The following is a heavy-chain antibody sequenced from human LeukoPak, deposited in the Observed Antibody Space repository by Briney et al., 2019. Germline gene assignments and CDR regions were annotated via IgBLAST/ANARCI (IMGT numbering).Heavy chain of an antibody. CDR3: ARDGDYDILTGSHFDY. D-gene: IGHD3-9*01. CDR2: IIPILGIA. CDR1: GGTFSSYA. V-gene: IGHV1-69*04. J-gene: IGHJ4*02. Sequence: ASVKVSCRASGGTFSSYAISWVRQAPGQGLEWMGRIIPILGIANYAQKFQGRVTITADKSTSTAYMELSSLRSEDTAVYYCARDGDYDILTGSHFDYWGQGTLVTVSS.